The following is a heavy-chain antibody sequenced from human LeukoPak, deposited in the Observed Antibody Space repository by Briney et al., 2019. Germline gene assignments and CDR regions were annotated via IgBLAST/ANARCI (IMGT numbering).Heavy chain of an antibody. J-gene: IGHJ4*02. CDR3: ARDPYNYGGLFDY. Sequence: SETLSLTCTVSGGSISSYYWSWIRQPPGKGLEWIGYIYYSGSTNYNPSLKSRVTISVDTSKNQFSLKLSSVTAADTAVYYCARDPYNYGGLFDYWGQGTLVTVSS. CDR2: IYYSGST. CDR1: GGSISSYY. D-gene: IGHD5-24*01. V-gene: IGHV4-59*01.